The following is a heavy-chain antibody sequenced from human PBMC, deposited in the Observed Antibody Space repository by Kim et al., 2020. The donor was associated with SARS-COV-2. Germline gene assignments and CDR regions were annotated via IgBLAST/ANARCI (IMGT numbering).Heavy chain of an antibody. J-gene: IGHJ4*02. CDR1: GFTFSSFG. D-gene: IGHD6-19*01. CDR2: ISFDGSDK. CDR3: AKQAGYSSGWYSDY. V-gene: IGHV3-30*18. Sequence: GGSLRLSCATSGFTFSSFGIHWVRQAPGKGLEWVAVISFDGSDKYYRYSVKGRFTMSRDDSKNTLYLHLNSLRAEDTAVYYCAKQAGYSSGWYSDYWGQG.